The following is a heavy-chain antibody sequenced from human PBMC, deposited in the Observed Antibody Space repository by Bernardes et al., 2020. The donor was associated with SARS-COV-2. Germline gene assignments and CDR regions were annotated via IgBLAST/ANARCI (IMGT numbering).Heavy chain of an antibody. V-gene: IGHV3-7*01. CDR3: ARGGSRRLDS. J-gene: IGHJ4*02. Sequence: RCSLRLSSAASGFPFSDYWMTWVRQAPGQGLEWVANIQPDGSQKNYVDSVKGRFTISRDNVKNSLSLQMDIVRAEDTAMYYCARGGSRRLDSWGQGNLVIVSS. CDR1: GFPFSDYW. CDR2: IQPDGSQK. D-gene: IGHD3-10*01.